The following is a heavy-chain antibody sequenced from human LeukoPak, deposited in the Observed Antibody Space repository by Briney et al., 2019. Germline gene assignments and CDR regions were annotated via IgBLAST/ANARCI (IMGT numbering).Heavy chain of an antibody. CDR3: ARETRLPHNDILINRRAFDI. D-gene: IGHD3-9*01. CDR1: GFTFSSYA. CDR2: ISNDGHFK. Sequence: GGSLRLSCAASGFTFSSYAMSWVRRAPGKGLEWVAVISNDGHFKYYADSVKGRFTISRDNSKSTLFLQMNSLTIEDTSVYYCARETRLPHNDILINRRAFDIWGQGTILTVSS. V-gene: IGHV3-30-3*01. J-gene: IGHJ3*02.